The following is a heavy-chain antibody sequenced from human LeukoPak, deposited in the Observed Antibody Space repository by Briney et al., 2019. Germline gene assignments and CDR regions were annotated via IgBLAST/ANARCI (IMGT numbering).Heavy chain of an antibody. D-gene: IGHD6-19*01. CDR3: ARQKGGVAGLKYYFDY. V-gene: IGHV4-28*01. CDR2: IYYSGTT. Sequence: PDTLSLTCAVSGYSISSSNRWGWIRQSPGKGLEWIGYIYYSGTTHYNPSLKSRVTMSVDTSMSQFSLRLSSVTAVDTAVYYCARQKGGVAGLKYYFDYWGQGTLVTVSS. J-gene: IGHJ4*02. CDR1: GYSISSSNR.